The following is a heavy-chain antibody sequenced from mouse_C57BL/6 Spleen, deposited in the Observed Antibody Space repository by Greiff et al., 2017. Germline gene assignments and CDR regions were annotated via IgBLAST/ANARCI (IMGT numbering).Heavy chain of an antibody. Sequence: EVMLVESGGGLVKPGGSLKLSCAASGFTFSDDGMHWVRQAPEKGLEWVAYISSGSSTIYYAETVKGRFTISRDNAKNTLFLQVTSLRSEDTAMYYCARRGVLLPRDYAMDYWGQGTSVTVSS. V-gene: IGHV5-17*01. CDR3: ARRGVLLPRDYAMDY. J-gene: IGHJ4*01. CDR2: ISSGSSTI. D-gene: IGHD1-1*01. CDR1: GFTFSDDG.